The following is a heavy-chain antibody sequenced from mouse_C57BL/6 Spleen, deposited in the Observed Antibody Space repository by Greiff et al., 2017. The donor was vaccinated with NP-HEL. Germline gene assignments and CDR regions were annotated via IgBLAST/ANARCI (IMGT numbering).Heavy chain of an antibody. CDR1: GYTFTSYG. Sequence: VQLQQSGAELARPGASVKLSCKASGYTFTSYGISWVKQRTGQGLEWIGEIYPRSGNTYYNEKFKGKATLTADKSSSTAYMELRSLTSEDSAVYFCAKYGPWYFDVWGTGTTVTVSS. D-gene: IGHD2-10*02. CDR3: AKYGPWYFDV. J-gene: IGHJ1*03. CDR2: IYPRSGNT. V-gene: IGHV1-81*01.